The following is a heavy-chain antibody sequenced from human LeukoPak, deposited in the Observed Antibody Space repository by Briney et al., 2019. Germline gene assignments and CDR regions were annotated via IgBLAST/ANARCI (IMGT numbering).Heavy chain of an antibody. J-gene: IGHJ3*02. CDR2: ISSSSSYI. CDR3: ARAGGRFVGATTHDAFDI. D-gene: IGHD1-26*01. Sequence: PGGSLRLSCAASGFTFSSYSMNWVRQAPGKGLEWVSSISSSSSYIYYADSVKGRFTISRDNAKNSLYLQMNSLRAEDTAVYYCARAGGRFVGATTHDAFDIWGQGTMVTVSS. CDR1: GFTFSSYS. V-gene: IGHV3-21*01.